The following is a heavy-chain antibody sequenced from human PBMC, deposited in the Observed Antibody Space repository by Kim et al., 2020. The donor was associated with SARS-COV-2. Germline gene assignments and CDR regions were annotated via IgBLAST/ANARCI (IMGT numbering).Heavy chain of an antibody. CDR1: GGTFSSYA. V-gene: IGHV1-69*04. D-gene: IGHD5-12*01. Sequence: SVKVSCKASGGTFSSYAISWVRQAPGQGLEWMGRIIPILGIANYAQKFQGRVTITADKSTSTAYMELSSLRSEDTAVYYCVLLGLRLAPFDSWGQGTLVTVSS. CDR3: VLLGLRLAPFDS. CDR2: IIPILGIA. J-gene: IGHJ4*02.